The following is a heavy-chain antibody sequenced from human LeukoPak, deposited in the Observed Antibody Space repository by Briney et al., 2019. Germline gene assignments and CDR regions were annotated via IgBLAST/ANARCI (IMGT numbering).Heavy chain of an antibody. Sequence: TGGSLRLSCAASGFTVSSNYMSWVRQAPGKGLEWVSVIYSGGSTYYADSVKGRFTISRDNSKNTLYLQMNSLRAEDTAMYYCARDPKYYGSGSYFDYWGQGTLVTVSS. D-gene: IGHD3-10*01. CDR3: ARDPKYYGSGSYFDY. J-gene: IGHJ4*02. CDR1: GFTVSSNY. V-gene: IGHV3-66*01. CDR2: IYSGGST.